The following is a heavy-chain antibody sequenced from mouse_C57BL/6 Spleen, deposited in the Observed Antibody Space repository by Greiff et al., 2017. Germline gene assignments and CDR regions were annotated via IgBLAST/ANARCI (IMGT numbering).Heavy chain of an antibody. Sequence: EVMLVESGGGLVQPGGSMKLSCAASGFTFSDAWMDWVRQSPETGLEWVAEIRNKANNHATYYAVSVNGRFTISRDASKSSVYLQMNSLRAEDTGIYYFTRFYYGSSYSYYAMDYWGQGTSVTASS. D-gene: IGHD1-1*01. CDR2: IRNKANNHAT. CDR1: GFTFSDAW. J-gene: IGHJ4*01. V-gene: IGHV6-6*01. CDR3: TRFYYGSSYSYYAMDY.